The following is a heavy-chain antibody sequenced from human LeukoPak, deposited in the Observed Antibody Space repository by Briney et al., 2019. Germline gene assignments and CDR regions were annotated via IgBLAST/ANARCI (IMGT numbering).Heavy chain of an antibody. CDR1: GFTFSGYS. J-gene: IGHJ4*02. CDR3: TRGRPGHYFDY. CDR2: ISGSSSTI. Sequence: GGSLRLSCGVSGFTFSGYSMNWVRQAPGKGLEWASYISGSSSTIFYADSMKGRFTVSRDNAKNSLYLQMDSLRDGDAAVYYCTRGRPGHYFDYWGQGTRVTVSS. D-gene: IGHD6-6*01. V-gene: IGHV3-48*02.